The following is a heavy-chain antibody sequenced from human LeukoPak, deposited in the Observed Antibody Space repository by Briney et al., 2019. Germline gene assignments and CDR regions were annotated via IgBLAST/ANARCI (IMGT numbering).Heavy chain of an antibody. V-gene: IGHV3-23*01. D-gene: IGHD6-13*01. J-gene: IGHJ1*01. CDR2: ISGSGAST. CDR1: GVTFRIYG. CDR3: AKDNSLSTAAAGKVFPEYCQ. Sequence: GGSLRLSCAASGVTFRIYGMSWVRQAPGKGLEWVSAISGSGASTYHADSVKGRFTISRDSSKNTMYLQMNSLRAQDTALYYCAKDNSLSTAAAGKVFPEYCQ.